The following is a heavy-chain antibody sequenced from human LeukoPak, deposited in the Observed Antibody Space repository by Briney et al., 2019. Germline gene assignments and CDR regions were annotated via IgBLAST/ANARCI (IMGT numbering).Heavy chain of an antibody. CDR1: GYTFSSSD. CDR3: ARGNIAVPGTPYYFEY. D-gene: IGHD6-19*01. J-gene: IGHJ4*02. Sequence: ASVKVSCKASGYTFSSSDINWARQATGQGLEWMGWMNPNSGNTYYAQRFQGRVTMTRDNSISTAYMEVSSLRSEDTAVYYCARGNIAVPGTPYYFEYWGQGTLVTVSS. V-gene: IGHV1-8*01. CDR2: MNPNSGNT.